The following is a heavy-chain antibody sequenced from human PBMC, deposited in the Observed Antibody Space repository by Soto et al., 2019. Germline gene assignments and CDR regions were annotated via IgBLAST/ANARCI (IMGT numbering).Heavy chain of an antibody. D-gene: IGHD3-10*01. CDR2: IIPIFGTA. CDR3: ATGMVRGVIMGPLYYYGMDV. CDR1: GGTFSSYA. J-gene: IGHJ6*02. Sequence: GASVKVSCKASGGTFSSYAISWVRQAPGQGLEWMGGIIPIFGTANYAQKFQGRVTITADKSTSTAYMELSSLRSEDTAVYYCATGMVRGVIMGPLYYYGMDVWGQGTTVTVSS. V-gene: IGHV1-69*06.